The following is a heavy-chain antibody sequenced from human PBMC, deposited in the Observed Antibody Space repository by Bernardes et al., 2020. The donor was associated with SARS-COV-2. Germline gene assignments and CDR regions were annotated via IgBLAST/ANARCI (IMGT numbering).Heavy chain of an antibody. CDR2: INPNSGGT. D-gene: IGHD6-13*01. Sequence: ASVKVSCKASGYTFTGYYMHWVRQAPGQGLEWMGWINPNSGGTNYAQKFQGRVTMTRDTSISTAYMELSRLRSDDTAVYYCARVGVISSSWQPFDYWGQGTLVTVSS. CDR1: GYTFTGYY. J-gene: IGHJ4*02. CDR3: ARVGVISSSWQPFDY. V-gene: IGHV1-2*02.